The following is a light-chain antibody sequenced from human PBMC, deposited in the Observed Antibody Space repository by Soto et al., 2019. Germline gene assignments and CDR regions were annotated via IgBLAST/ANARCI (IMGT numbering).Light chain of an antibody. CDR1: SGSIGSNS. CDR3: QSYDTHTVV. V-gene: IGLV6-57*04. Sequence: NFMLTQPPSVSESPGKTVTISCTRSSGSIGSNSVQWYQQRPGSAPTTVIYEDDQRPSGVPNRFAGSIDRSSNSASLTISGLQTEDEADYYCQSYDTHTVVFGGGTKLTVL. J-gene: IGLJ2*01. CDR2: EDD.